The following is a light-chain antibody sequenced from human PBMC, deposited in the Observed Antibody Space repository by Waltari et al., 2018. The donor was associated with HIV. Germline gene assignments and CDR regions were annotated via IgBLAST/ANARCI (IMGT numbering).Light chain of an antibody. J-gene: IGKJ1*01. CDR1: QPVSDY. CDR3: QQYYDYPWT. Sequence: IRMYQSPSSLSASTGDRVNITCRASQPVSDYVAWFRQRPGETPQFLIFGASTLHTGVSSRFSGSSSGTEFTLSVSCLQSEDFATFFCQQYYDYPWTFGPGTQIEV. CDR2: GAS. V-gene: IGKV1-8*01.